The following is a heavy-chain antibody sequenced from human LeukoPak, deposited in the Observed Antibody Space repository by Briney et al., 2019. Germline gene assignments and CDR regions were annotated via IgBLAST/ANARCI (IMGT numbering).Heavy chain of an antibody. J-gene: IGHJ4*02. CDR3: ARVPYCSSTSCYMEGGFDY. D-gene: IGHD2-2*02. CDR1: GGTFSSYA. Sequence: SVKVSCKASGGTFSSYAISWVRQAPGQGLEWMGRIIPILGIANYAQKFQGRVTITADKSTSIAYMELSRLRSDDTAVYYCARVPYCSSTSCYMEGGFDYWGQGTLVTVSS. V-gene: IGHV1-69*04. CDR2: IIPILGIA.